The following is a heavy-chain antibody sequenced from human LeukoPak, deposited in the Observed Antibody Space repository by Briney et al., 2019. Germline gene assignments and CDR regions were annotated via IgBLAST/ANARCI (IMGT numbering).Heavy chain of an antibody. CDR3: ARDLFLEWLLSPYYGMDV. V-gene: IGHV3-48*04. CDR2: ISGSSGTT. D-gene: IGHD3-3*01. CDR1: GFTFSTNS. Sequence: GGSLRLSCAASGFTFSTNSMNWVRQAPGKGLEWVSYISGSSGTTKYADPVKGRFTISRDNAKNSLYLQMNSLRAEDTAVYYCARDLFLEWLLSPYYGMDVWGQGTTVTVSS. J-gene: IGHJ6*02.